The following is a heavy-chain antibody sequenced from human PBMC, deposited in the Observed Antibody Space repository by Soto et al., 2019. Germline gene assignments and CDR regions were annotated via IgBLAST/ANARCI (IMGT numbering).Heavy chain of an antibody. CDR3: ASRGRYQTGIFDY. Sequence: QVQLQESGPGLVKPSETLSLTCTVSGGSISSYYWSWIRQPPGKGLEYIGYIYDSGSTNYNPSLTSRVTISVDTSKTQFSLKLSSVTAADTALYYSASRGRYQTGIFDYWGQGTLVTVSS. J-gene: IGHJ4*02. CDR2: IYDSGST. V-gene: IGHV4-59*08. D-gene: IGHD2-2*01. CDR1: GGSISSYY.